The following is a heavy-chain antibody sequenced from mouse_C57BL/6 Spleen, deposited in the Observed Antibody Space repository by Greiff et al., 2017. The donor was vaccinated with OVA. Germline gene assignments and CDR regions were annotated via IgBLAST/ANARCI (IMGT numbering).Heavy chain of an antibody. CDR1: GYAFTSYW. Sequence: QVQLQQSGAELVKPGASVKISCKASGYAFTSYWMNWVKQRPGKGLEWIGQIYPGDGDTNYNGKFKGKATLTVDKSSSTASMQLTSLTSEDSAFYFCTRYGDGSELYYAMDGWGKGTTVTVSS. V-gene: IGHV1-80*01. CDR2: IYPGDGDT. CDR3: TRYGDGSELYYAMDG. J-gene: IGHJ4*01. D-gene: IGHD1-1*02.